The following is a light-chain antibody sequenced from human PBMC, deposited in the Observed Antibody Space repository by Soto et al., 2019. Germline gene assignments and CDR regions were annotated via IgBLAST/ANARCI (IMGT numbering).Light chain of an antibody. Sequence: DIQLTQSPSFLSASVGDRVTISCRASQGISDYLAWYQQKPGKAPKLLIYGASTLQSGVPSRFRRMASRPEFTLTISSLQPEDFAPYFCQQFNAYPLTFGGGTKLEIK. CDR1: QGISDY. CDR3: QQFNAYPLT. CDR2: GAS. V-gene: IGKV1-9*01. J-gene: IGKJ4*01.